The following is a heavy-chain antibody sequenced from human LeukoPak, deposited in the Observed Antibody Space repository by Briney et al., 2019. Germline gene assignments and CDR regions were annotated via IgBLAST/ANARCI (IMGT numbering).Heavy chain of an antibody. J-gene: IGHJ4*02. D-gene: IGHD6-13*01. CDR3: AKMGVVFEQQLAPFDY. CDR2: ISSSSSYI. CDR1: GFTLSSYS. Sequence: GGALRLSCAASGFTLSSYSMNWGRPAPGEGLGWGSSISSSSSYIYYADSVKGRFTISRDNAKNSLYLQMNSLRAEDTAVYYCAKMGVVFEQQLAPFDYWGQGTLVTVSS. V-gene: IGHV3-21*04.